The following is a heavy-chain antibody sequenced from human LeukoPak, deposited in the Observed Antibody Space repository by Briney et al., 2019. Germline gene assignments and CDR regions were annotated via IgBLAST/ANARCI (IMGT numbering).Heavy chain of an antibody. CDR1: GYSISSGYY. V-gene: IGHV4-38-2*02. D-gene: IGHD3-22*01. J-gene: IGHJ4*02. CDR2: IYHSGST. Sequence: SETLSLTCTVSGYSISSGYYWGWIRQPPGKGLEWIGSIYHSGSTYYNPSLKSRVTISVDTSKDQFSLKLSSVTAADTAVYYCATLGFSSGYYYYFDHWGQGTLVTVSS. CDR3: ATLGFSSGYYYYFDH.